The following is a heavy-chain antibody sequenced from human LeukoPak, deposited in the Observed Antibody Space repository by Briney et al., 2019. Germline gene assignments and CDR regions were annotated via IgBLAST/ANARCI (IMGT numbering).Heavy chain of an antibody. D-gene: IGHD3-22*01. CDR3: AGSKDYYDRSGYD. CDR1: GGSISSYY. Sequence: PSETLSLTCTVSGGSISSYYWSWIRQPAGKGLEWIGRFYSSGITNYNPSLKSRVTMSVDTSKNQFSLKLSSVTAADTAVYYCAGSKDYYDRSGYDWGQGTLVTVSS. J-gene: IGHJ4*02. CDR2: FYSSGIT. V-gene: IGHV4-4*07.